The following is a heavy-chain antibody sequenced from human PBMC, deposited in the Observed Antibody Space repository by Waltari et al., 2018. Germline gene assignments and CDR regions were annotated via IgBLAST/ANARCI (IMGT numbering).Heavy chain of an antibody. CDR2: ISYDGRNK. Sequence: QVQLVESGGGVVQPGRSLRLSCAASGFTFSSYAMHWVRQAPGKGLEWVGVISYDGRNKYYADSVKGRFTISRDNSKNTLYLQMNSLRAEDTAVYYCARDRCSSTSCNFDYWGQGTLVTVSS. V-gene: IGHV3-30*01. CDR1: GFTFSSYA. CDR3: ARDRCSSTSCNFDY. J-gene: IGHJ4*02. D-gene: IGHD2-2*01.